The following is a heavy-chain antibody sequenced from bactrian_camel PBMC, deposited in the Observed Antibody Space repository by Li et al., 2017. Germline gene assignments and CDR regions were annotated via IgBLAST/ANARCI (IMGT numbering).Heavy chain of an antibody. D-gene: IGHD6*01. V-gene: IGHV3S31*01. J-gene: IGHJ4*01. CDR3: AKFDAPWTVVVGLGY. CDR2: IGSDGSIT. CDR1: GFTFSGYA. Sequence: VQLVESGGGLVQPGGSLRLSCAASGFTFSGYAMSWVRQAPGKGLAWVSTIGSDGSITYYTDSVKGRFTISRDNAKNTLYLQLNSLKTEDTAMYYCAKFDAPWTVVVGLGYWGRGTQVTVS.